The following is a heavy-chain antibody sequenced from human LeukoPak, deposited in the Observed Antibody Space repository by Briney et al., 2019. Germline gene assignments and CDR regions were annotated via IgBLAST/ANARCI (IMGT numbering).Heavy chain of an antibody. CDR1: XFTFSSYA. D-gene: IGHD6-13*01. J-gene: IGHJ4*02. V-gene: IGHV3-23*01. CDR3: AKDPTSAGYSSRFDY. CDR2: ISSSGDST. Sequence: PXXSLRLSCAVXXFTFSSYAMTWVRQAPGKGLEWVSVISSSGDSTYYADSVKGRFTISRDNSKNTLYLQMNSLRAEDTAIYYCAKDPTSAGYSSRFDYWGQGTLVTVST.